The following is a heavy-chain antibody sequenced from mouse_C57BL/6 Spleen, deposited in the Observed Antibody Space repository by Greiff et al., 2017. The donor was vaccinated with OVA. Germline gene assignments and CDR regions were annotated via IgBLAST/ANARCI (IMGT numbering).Heavy chain of an antibody. Sequence: QVQLKESGPGLVQPSQSLSITCTVSGFSLTSYGVHWVRQPPGKGLEWLGVIWSGGSTDYNAAFISRLSISKDNSKSQVFFKMNSLQADDTAIYYCAKNADYDYDDYAMDYWGQGTSVTVSS. CDR3: AKNADYDYDDYAMDY. CDR2: IWSGGST. V-gene: IGHV2-4*01. J-gene: IGHJ4*01. CDR1: GFSLTSYG. D-gene: IGHD2-4*01.